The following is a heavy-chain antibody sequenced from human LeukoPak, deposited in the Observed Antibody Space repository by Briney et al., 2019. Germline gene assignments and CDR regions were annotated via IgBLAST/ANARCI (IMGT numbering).Heavy chain of an antibody. V-gene: IGHV4-39*07. J-gene: IGHJ4*02. CDR2: VYYDGGT. D-gene: IGHD5/OR15-5a*01. Sequence: SETLSLTCTVSGGSVSSSSYYWAWIRQPPGKGLEWIGSVYYDGGTSYSPSLKSRVTVPVDTSRNQFSLRLTSVTAADTAVYYCVRETSVSSRTEYWGRGTLVTVSS. CDR3: VRETSVSSRTEY. CDR1: GGSVSSSSYY.